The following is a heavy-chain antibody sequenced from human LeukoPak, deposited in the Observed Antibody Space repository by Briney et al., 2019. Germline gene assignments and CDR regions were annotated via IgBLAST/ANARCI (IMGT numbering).Heavy chain of an antibody. Sequence: GGSLRLSCAASGFTFSSYSMNWVRQAPGKGLEWVSSIGSSSSYIYYADSVKGRFTISRDNSKNTLYLQMNSLRAEDTAVYYCAKTSSGYYFSHFDYWGQGTLVTVSS. J-gene: IGHJ4*02. V-gene: IGHV3-21*04. CDR1: GFTFSSYS. D-gene: IGHD3-22*01. CDR2: IGSSSSYI. CDR3: AKTSSGYYFSHFDY.